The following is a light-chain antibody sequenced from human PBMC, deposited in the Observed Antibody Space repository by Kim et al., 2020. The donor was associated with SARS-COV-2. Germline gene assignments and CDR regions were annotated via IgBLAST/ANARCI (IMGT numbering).Light chain of an antibody. V-gene: IGLV2-23*03. CDR2: EGS. CDR3: CSYVGTSTFV. J-gene: IGLJ3*02. Sequence: QSALTQPASVSGSPGQSITISCTGTNRDIGSYKFVSWYQQHPGKAPKLMIYEGSKRPSGVSNRFSGSRSGNTASLTISGLQAEDEADYYCCSYVGTSTFVFGGGTQLTVL. CDR1: NRDIGSYKF.